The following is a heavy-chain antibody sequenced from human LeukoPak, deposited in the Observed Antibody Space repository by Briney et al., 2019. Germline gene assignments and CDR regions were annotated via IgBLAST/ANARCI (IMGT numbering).Heavy chain of an antibody. CDR2: IYSGGST. Sequence: GGSLRLSCAVSGFTVSSNYMSWVRQAPGKGLEWVSVIYSGGSTYYADSVKGRFTISRDNSKNTLYLQMNSLRAEDTAVYYCARDYSHYYGSGSGFYYGMDVWGQGTTVTVSS. J-gene: IGHJ6*02. D-gene: IGHD3-10*01. CDR1: GFTVSSNY. CDR3: ARDYSHYYGSGSGFYYGMDV. V-gene: IGHV3-66*01.